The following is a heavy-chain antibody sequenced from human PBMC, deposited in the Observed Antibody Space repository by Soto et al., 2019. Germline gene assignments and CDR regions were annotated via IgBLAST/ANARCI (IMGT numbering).Heavy chain of an antibody. Sequence: ASVKVSCKASGYTFTSYAMHWVRQAPGQRLEWMGWINAGNGNTNYAQKLQGRVTMTTDTSTSTAYMELRSLRSDDTAVYYCARDNPPLGYWGQGTLVTVSS. CDR2: INAGNGNT. CDR1: GYTFTSYA. V-gene: IGHV1-3*01. J-gene: IGHJ4*02. CDR3: ARDNPPLGY.